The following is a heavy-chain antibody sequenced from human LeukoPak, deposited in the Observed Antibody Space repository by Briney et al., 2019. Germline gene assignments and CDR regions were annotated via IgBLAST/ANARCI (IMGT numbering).Heavy chain of an antibody. CDR3: ARHQIITQSWDAFDI. Sequence: GESLKISCKGSGYSFTSYWIGWVRQMPGKGLEWMGIIYPGDSDTRYSPSFQGQVTISADKSISTAYLQWSSLKASDTAMYYCARHQIITQSWDAFDIWGQGTMVTVSS. D-gene: IGHD6-13*01. V-gene: IGHV5-51*01. CDR1: GYSFTSYW. CDR2: IYPGDSDT. J-gene: IGHJ3*02.